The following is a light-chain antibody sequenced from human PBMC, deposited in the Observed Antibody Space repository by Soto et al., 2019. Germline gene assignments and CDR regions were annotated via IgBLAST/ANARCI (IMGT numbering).Light chain of an antibody. CDR1: NSNIGNNY. CDR3: AAWDDSLSGPV. CDR2: RDD. J-gene: IGLJ3*02. Sequence: QSVLTQPPSASASPGQRVTISCSGTNSNIGNNYVYWYRQLPGTAPKPLIYRDDHRPSGVPDRFSGSKSGTSASLATSGLRSEDEADYYCAAWDDSLSGPVFGGGTKVTVL. V-gene: IGLV1-47*01.